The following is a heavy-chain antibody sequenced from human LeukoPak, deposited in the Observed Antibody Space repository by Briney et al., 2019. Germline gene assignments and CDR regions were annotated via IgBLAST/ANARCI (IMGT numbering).Heavy chain of an antibody. CDR1: GGSLSRYH. CDR3: ARDPTTVVTTPYYFDF. V-gene: IGHV4-34*01. CDR2: INDRGHT. Sequence: PSETLSLTCAVHGGSLSRYHWNWIRQSPGKGLEWIGEINDRGHTNYHPSLESRVTISVDTSKKQFSLKLNSVTAADTAVYYCARDPTTVVTTPYYFDFWGQGTLVTVSS. D-gene: IGHD4-23*01. J-gene: IGHJ4*02.